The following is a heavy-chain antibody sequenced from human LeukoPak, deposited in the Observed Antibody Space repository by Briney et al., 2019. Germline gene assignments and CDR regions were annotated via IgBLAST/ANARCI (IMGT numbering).Heavy chain of an antibody. Sequence: SETLSLTCAVYGGSFSGYYWSWIRQPPGKGLEWIGEINHSGSTNYNPSLKSRVTISVDTSKNQFSLKLSSVTAADTAVYYCARRTITARNDYWGQGTLVTVSS. J-gene: IGHJ4*02. CDR1: GGSFSGYY. CDR3: ARRTITARNDY. V-gene: IGHV4-34*01. D-gene: IGHD2-2*01. CDR2: INHSGST.